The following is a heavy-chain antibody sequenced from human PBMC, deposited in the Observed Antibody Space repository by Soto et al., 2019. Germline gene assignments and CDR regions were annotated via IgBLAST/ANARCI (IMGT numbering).Heavy chain of an antibody. D-gene: IGHD6-19*01. V-gene: IGHV1-3*01. Sequence: QVQLVQSGAEVKKPGASVKVSCKASGYTFTSYAMHWVRQAPGQRLEWMGWINAGNGNTKYSQKFQSRITITTDTSASTAYMELSSLRSEDTAVYYCARDLLRSGWYDYWGQGTLVTVSS. J-gene: IGHJ4*02. CDR1: GYTFTSYA. CDR3: ARDLLRSGWYDY. CDR2: INAGNGNT.